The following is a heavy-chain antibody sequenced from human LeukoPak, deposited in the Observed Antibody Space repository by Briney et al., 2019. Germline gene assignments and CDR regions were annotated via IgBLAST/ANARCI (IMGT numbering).Heavy chain of an antibody. CDR1: GYTFTSYG. CDR3: AREGGALMYYYYGMDV. CDR2: ISAYNGNT. Sequence: ASVNVSCKASGYTFTSYGISWVRQAPGQGLEWMGWISAYNGNTNYAQKLQGRVTMTTDTSTSTAYMELRSLRSDDTAVYYCAREGGALMYYYYGMDVWGQGTTVTVSS. V-gene: IGHV1-18*01. J-gene: IGHJ6*02. D-gene: IGHD4/OR15-4a*01.